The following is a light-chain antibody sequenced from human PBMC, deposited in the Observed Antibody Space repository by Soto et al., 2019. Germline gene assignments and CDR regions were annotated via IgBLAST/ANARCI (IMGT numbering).Light chain of an antibody. CDR3: CSHTRSNTWV. CDR2: DVS. Sequence: QSALTQPASVSGSPGQSITISYTGTSSDVGASNSVSWYQQHPGKSPKLLIYDVSSRPSGVSNRFSGSKSGNTASLTISGLQAADEADYYCCSHTRSNTWVFGGGTKLTVL. CDR1: SSDVGASNS. V-gene: IGLV2-14*01. J-gene: IGLJ3*02.